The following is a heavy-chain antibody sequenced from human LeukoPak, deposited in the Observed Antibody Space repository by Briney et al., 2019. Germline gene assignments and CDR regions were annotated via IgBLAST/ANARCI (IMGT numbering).Heavy chain of an antibody. Sequence: SETLSLTCAVYGGSLSAYYWTWIRQPPGKGLEWIGEINHGGSTNYNPSLKSRVTISVDTSKNQFSLKLSSVTAADTAVYYCAREKYGDHTWFDPWGQGTLVTVSS. CDR1: GGSLSAYY. CDR3: AREKYGDHTWFDP. J-gene: IGHJ5*02. V-gene: IGHV4-34*01. CDR2: INHGGST. D-gene: IGHD4-17*01.